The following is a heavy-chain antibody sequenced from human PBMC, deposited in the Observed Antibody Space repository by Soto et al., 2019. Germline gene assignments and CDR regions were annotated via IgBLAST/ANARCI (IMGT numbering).Heavy chain of an antibody. D-gene: IGHD6-13*01. J-gene: IGHJ4*02. CDR1: GFTFSSYA. CDR3: VTAPMRQLVPDHYFDF. CDR2: ISSNGGST. Sequence: PGGSLRLSCSASGFTFSSYAMHWVRQSPGKGLEYVSAISSNGGSTYYADSVKGRFTISRDNSKNTLYLQMSSLRAEDTAVYYCVTAPMRQLVPDHYFDFWGQGTLVTVSS. V-gene: IGHV3-64D*06.